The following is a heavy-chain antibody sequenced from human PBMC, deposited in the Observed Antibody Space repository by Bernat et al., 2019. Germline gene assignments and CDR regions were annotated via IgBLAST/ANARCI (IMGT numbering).Heavy chain of an antibody. D-gene: IGHD5-18*01. CDR1: GSTFSSYG. V-gene: IGHV3-33*01. CDR3: TTDGYSPFWFGY. J-gene: IGHJ4*02. CDR2: IWQDGSYK. Sequence: QVQLVESGGGVVQPGRSLRLSCAASGSTFSSYGMHWVRQAPGKGLEWVAVIWQDGSYKYYAESVRGRFTISRDNSKNMLYLQMNSLKTEDTAVYYCTTDGYSPFWFGYWGQGTLVTVSS.